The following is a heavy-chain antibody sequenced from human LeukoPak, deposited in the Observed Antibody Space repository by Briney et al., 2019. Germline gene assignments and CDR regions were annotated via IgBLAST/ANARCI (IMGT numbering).Heavy chain of an antibody. CDR2: IYTSGST. Sequence: SETLSLTCTVSGGSISSGSYYWSWIRQPAGKGLEWIGRIYTSGSTNYNPSLKSRVIISVDTSKNHFSLQLSSVTLEDTAVYFCARGPSLVDYYYIDVWATRTTVTVSS. J-gene: IGHJ6*03. D-gene: IGHD6-6*01. CDR1: GGSISSGSYY. V-gene: IGHV4-61*02. CDR3: ARGPSLVDYYYIDV.